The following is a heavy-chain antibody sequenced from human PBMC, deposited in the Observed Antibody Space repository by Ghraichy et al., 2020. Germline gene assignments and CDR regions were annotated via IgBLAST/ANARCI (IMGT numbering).Heavy chain of an antibody. V-gene: IGHV4-34*01. D-gene: IGHD3-9*01. Sequence: ESLNISCAVYGGSFSGYYWSWIRQPPGKGLEWIGEINHSGSTNYNPSLKSRVTISVDTSKNQFSLKLSSVTAADTAVYYCARGPDPNLRYFDWLFLGAFDYWGQGTLVTVSS. CDR2: INHSGST. CDR1: GGSFSGYY. J-gene: IGHJ4*02. CDR3: ARGPDPNLRYFDWLFLGAFDY.